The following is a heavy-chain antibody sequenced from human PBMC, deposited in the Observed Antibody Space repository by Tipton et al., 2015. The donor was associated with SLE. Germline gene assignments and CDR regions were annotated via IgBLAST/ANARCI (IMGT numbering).Heavy chain of an antibody. CDR3: ARQRSSGYLFDY. D-gene: IGHD3-22*01. J-gene: IGHJ4*02. CDR1: GGSISSSGYY. CDR2: IYYSGST. V-gene: IGHV4-31*03. Sequence: TLSLTCTVSGGSISSSGYYWSWIRQHPGKGLEWIGYIYYSGSTYYSPSLKSRLTISVDTSKNQFPLKLRSVTAADTAVYYYARQRSSGYLFDYWGQGTLVTVSS.